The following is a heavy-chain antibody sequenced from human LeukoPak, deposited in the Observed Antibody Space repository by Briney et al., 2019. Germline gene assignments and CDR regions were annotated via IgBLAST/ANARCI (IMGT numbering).Heavy chain of an antibody. J-gene: IGHJ4*02. CDR2: IFYSGST. V-gene: IGHV4-59*11. CDR1: GGSISSHY. CDR3: ARGGSWYGY. Sequence: RASETLSLTCSVSGGSISSHYWSWIRQPPGKGLEWIGYIFYSGSTDYNPSLKSRVTISVDTSKNQFSLKLSSVTAADTAVYYCARGGSWYGYWGQGTLVTVSS. D-gene: IGHD6-13*01.